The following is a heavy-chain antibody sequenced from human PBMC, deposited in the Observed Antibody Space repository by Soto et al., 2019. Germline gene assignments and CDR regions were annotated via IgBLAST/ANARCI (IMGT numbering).Heavy chain of an antibody. CDR3: ARVVVVPAAILDYYYYYYMDV. CDR1: GFTFSDYY. V-gene: IGHV3-11*01. CDR2: ISSSGSTI. Sequence: GGSLRLSCAASGFTFSDYYMSWIRQAPGKGLEWVSYISSSGSTIYYADSVKGRFTISRDNAKNSLYLQMNSLRAEDTAVYYCARVVVVPAAILDYYYYYYMDVWGKGTTVTVSS. D-gene: IGHD2-2*01. J-gene: IGHJ6*03.